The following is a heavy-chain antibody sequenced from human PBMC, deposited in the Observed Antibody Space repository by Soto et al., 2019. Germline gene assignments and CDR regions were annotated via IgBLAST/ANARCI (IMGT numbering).Heavy chain of an antibody. Sequence: EVQLLESGGGLVPPGGSLRLSCAASGFTFSSYAMSWVRQAPGKGLEWVSAISGSGGSTYYADSVTGRFTISRDNTKNTLYLQMNSMRAEDTAVYYCATEEVGFGELLFDYWGRGTLVPVSS. CDR3: ATEEVGFGELLFDY. V-gene: IGHV3-23*01. D-gene: IGHD3-10*01. CDR1: GFTFSSYA. CDR2: ISGSGGST. J-gene: IGHJ4*02.